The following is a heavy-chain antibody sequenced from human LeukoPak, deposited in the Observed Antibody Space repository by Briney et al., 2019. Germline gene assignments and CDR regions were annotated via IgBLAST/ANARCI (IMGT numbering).Heavy chain of an antibody. V-gene: IGHV3-30*02. Sequence: GGSLRLSCAASGFTFSSYAMHWVRQAPGKGLEWVAFIRYDGSNKYYADSVKGRFTISRDNSKNRVHLQMNSLTAEDTAVYYCARAGEYSSSWYPRGHTTPGDYWGQGTLVTVSS. J-gene: IGHJ4*02. CDR1: GFTFSSYA. CDR2: IRYDGSNK. CDR3: ARAGEYSSSWYPRGHTTPGDY. D-gene: IGHD6-13*01.